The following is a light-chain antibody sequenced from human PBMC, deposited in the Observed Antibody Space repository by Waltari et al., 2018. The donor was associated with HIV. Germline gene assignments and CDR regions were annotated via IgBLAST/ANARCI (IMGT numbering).Light chain of an antibody. V-gene: IGKV4-1*01. CDR2: WAS. CDR1: QRVLYRANNRNH. CDR3: QQYYSSPWN. Sequence: DTVMTQSPDSLAVSLGERAPINCKSSQRVLYRANNRNHLAWYQQKPGQPPRLLIYWASTRESGVPDRFSGSGSGTDFTLTISSLQAEDVAVYYCQQYYSSPWNFGPGTKVDIK. J-gene: IGKJ3*01.